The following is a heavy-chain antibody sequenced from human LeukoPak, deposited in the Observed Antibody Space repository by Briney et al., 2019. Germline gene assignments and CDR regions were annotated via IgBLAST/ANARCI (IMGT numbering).Heavy chain of an antibody. Sequence: SETLSLTCTVSGGSISSSSYYWGWIRQPPGKGLEWIGSIYYSGSTYYNPSLKSRVTISVDTSKNQFSLKLSSVTAADTAVYYCARHPCNPGYCSSTSCYESCWYFDLWGRGTLVTVSS. D-gene: IGHD2-2*01. CDR2: IYYSGST. J-gene: IGHJ2*01. CDR3: ARHPCNPGYCSSTSCYESCWYFDL. CDR1: GGSISSSSYY. V-gene: IGHV4-39*01.